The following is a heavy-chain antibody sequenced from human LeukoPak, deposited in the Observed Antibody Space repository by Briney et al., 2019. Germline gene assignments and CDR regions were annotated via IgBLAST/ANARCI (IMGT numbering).Heavy chain of an antibody. V-gene: IGHV1-69*05. J-gene: IGHJ4*02. Sequence: SVKVSCKASGGTFTNFLISWVRQAPGQGLEWMGRIIPMFGTANYAQKFQGRVTITTDESTSTAYMELSSLRSEDTAVYYCARGWEDSGSYDYWGQGTLVTVSS. CDR3: ARGWEDSGSYDY. D-gene: IGHD1-26*01. CDR1: GGTFTNFL. CDR2: IIPMFGTA.